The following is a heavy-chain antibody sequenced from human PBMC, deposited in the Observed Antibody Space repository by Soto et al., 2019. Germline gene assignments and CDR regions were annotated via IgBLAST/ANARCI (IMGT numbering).Heavy chain of an antibody. Sequence: ASVKVSCKASGYTFTSYGISWVRQAPGQGLXXXXXXXXXXXXXXXXXXXXGRVTMTTDTSTSTAYMKLRSLRSDDTAVYYCAREAYNWNYVAYWFDPWGQGTLVTVSS. CDR3: AREAYNWNYVAYWFDP. CDR2: XXXXXXXX. V-gene: IGHV1-18*04. D-gene: IGHD1-7*01. CDR1: GYTFTSYG. J-gene: IGHJ5*02.